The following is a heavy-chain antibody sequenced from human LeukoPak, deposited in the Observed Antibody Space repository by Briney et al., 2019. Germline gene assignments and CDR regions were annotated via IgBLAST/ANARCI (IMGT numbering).Heavy chain of an antibody. D-gene: IGHD3-10*01. CDR1: GGSISSGGYY. J-gene: IGHJ5*02. Sequence: SQTLSLTCTVSGGSISSGGYYWSWIRRHPGKGLEWIGYIYYSGSTYYNPSLKSRVTISVDTSKNQFSLKLSSVTAADTAVYYCARDRGDYYGSPNWFDPWGQGTLVTVSS. CDR3: ARDRGDYYGSPNWFDP. V-gene: IGHV4-31*03. CDR2: IYYSGST.